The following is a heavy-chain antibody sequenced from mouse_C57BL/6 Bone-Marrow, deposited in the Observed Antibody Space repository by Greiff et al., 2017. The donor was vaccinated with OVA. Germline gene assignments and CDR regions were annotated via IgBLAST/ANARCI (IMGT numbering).Heavy chain of an antibody. CDR1: GYSITSGYD. CDR3: ARAELGWFAY. Sequence: DVKLVESGPGMVKPSQSLSLTCTVTGYSITSGYDWHWIRHFPGNKLEWMGYISYSGSTNYNPSLKSRISITHDTSKNHFFLKLNSVTTEDTATYYCARAELGWFAYWGQGTLVTVSA. V-gene: IGHV3-1*01. J-gene: IGHJ3*01. D-gene: IGHD4-1*01. CDR2: ISYSGST.